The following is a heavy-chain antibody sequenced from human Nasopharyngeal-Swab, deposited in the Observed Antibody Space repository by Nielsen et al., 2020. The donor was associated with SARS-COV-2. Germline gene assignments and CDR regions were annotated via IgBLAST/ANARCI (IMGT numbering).Heavy chain of an antibody. Sequence: RQAPGKGLEWIGYIYYSGSTYYNPSLKSRVTISVDTSKNQFSLKLSSVTAADTAVYYCARVGAYYYDSSGQKHWYFDLWGRGTLGTVSS. V-gene: IGHV4-30-4*01. D-gene: IGHD3-22*01. CDR2: IYYSGST. CDR3: ARVGAYYYDSSGQKHWYFDL. J-gene: IGHJ2*01.